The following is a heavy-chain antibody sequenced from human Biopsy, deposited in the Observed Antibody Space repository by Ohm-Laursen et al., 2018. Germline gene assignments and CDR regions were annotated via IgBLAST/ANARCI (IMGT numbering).Heavy chain of an antibody. CDR2: ISGSGGST. CDR3: AKFEGDPTPSYYFDY. D-gene: IGHD3-10*01. V-gene: IGHV3-23*01. J-gene: IGHJ4*02. Sequence: SLRLSCTASGFSFDNYAMNWVRQAPGKGLEWVSTISGSGGSTYYADSVKGRFSISRDTSKDTLYLQMNSLRAEDTAVYFCAKFEGDPTPSYYFDYWGQGTLVTVSS. CDR1: GFSFDNYA.